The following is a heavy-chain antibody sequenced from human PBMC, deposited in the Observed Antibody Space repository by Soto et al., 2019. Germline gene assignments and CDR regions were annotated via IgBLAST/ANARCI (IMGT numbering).Heavy chain of an antibody. V-gene: IGHV3-7*02. CDR1: GFTFRTYW. CDR2: INQDGSEK. CDR3: XXXXXXXWYSYDYHGMDV. Sequence: EVQLVESGGGLVQPGGSLRLSCGASGFTFRTYWLSWVRQVPGKGLEWVANINQDGSEKNYVDSVKGRFTISRDNAKXXXXXXXXXXXXXXXXXXXXXXXXXXXWYSYDYHGMDVWGQGTTVTVSS. J-gene: IGHJ6*02. D-gene: IGHD5-18*01.